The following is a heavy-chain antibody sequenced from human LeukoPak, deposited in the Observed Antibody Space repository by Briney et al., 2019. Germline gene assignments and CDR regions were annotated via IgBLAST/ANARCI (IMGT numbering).Heavy chain of an antibody. CDR2: IYPGDSDT. J-gene: IGHJ4*02. D-gene: IGHD3-22*01. CDR3: ARLGGGGYLSPNTNCDY. CDR1: GYSFTSYW. Sequence: GESLKISCKGSGYSFTSYWIGWVRQMPGKGLEWMGIIYPGDSDTRYSPSFQGQVTISADKSISTASLQWSSLKASDTATYYCARLGGGGYLSPNTNCDYWGQATLVTVSS. V-gene: IGHV5-51*01.